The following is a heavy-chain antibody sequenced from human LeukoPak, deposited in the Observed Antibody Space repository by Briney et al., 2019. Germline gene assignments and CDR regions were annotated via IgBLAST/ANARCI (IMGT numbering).Heavy chain of an antibody. D-gene: IGHD3-10*01. Sequence: PSETLSLTCTVSGGSISSSSYYWGWIRQPPGKGLEWIGSIYYSGSTYYNPSLKSRVTISVDTSKNQFSLKLSSVTAADTAVYYCARRSLLVRGLEGWFDPWGQGTLVTVSS. V-gene: IGHV4-39*01. J-gene: IGHJ5*02. CDR1: GGSISSSSYY. CDR2: IYYSGST. CDR3: ARRSLLVRGLEGWFDP.